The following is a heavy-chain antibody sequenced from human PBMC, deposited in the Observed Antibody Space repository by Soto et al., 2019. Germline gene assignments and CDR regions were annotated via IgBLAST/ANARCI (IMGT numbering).Heavy chain of an antibody. CDR3: ARDTTSTGYYYGMDV. J-gene: IGHJ6*02. Sequence: GASVKVSCKASGFTFTSSAVQWVRQARGQRLEWIGWIVVGSGNTNYAQKFQERVTITRDESTSTAYMELSSLRSEDTAVYYCARDTTSTGYYYGMDVWGQGTTVTVSS. V-gene: IGHV1-58*01. CDR2: IVVGSGNT. D-gene: IGHD1-26*01. CDR1: GFTFTSSA.